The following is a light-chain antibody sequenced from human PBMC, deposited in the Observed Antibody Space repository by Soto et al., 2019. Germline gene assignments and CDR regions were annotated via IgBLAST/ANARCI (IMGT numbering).Light chain of an antibody. CDR1: QSVNNN. V-gene: IGKV3-15*01. Sequence: EIILTQSPASLSVSPGERATLSCRASQSVNNNLAWYQQKPGQAPRLLIYGASTRATGVPGRFRGSGSGTEFTLTITSLQSEDFAVYYCQQYGSSPLTFGGGTKVEIK. CDR2: GAS. CDR3: QQYGSSPLT. J-gene: IGKJ4*01.